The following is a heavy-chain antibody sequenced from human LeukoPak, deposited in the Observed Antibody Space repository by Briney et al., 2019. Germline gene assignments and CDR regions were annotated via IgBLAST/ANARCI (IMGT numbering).Heavy chain of an antibody. J-gene: IGHJ4*02. Sequence: PGGSLGLSCAASGFTFSRFGMNWVRQAPGKGLEWVSYISSSSSNNIYYADSVKGRFTISRDNAKNSLYLQMNSLRDEDTAVYYCAQKGGADNWGQGTLVTVSS. V-gene: IGHV3-48*02. CDR1: GFTFSRFG. CDR3: AQKGGADN. D-gene: IGHD2-15*01. CDR2: ISSSSSNNI.